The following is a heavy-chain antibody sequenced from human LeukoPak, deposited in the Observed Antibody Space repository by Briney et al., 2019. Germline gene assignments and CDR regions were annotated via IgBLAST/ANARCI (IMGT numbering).Heavy chain of an antibody. Sequence: ASVKVSCKASGYTFTDYNIHWVRQAPGQGLEWMGWTDPKRGATKYAQKFEGRVTMTRDTSITTVYMELSRLRSDDTAVYYCARGGYYDSSGYYYPFDYWGQGTLVTVSS. J-gene: IGHJ4*02. CDR2: TDPKRGAT. CDR1: GYTFTDYN. CDR3: ARGGYYDSSGYYYPFDY. D-gene: IGHD3-22*01. V-gene: IGHV1-2*02.